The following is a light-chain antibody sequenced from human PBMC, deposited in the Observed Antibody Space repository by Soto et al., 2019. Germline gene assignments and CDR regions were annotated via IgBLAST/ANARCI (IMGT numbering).Light chain of an antibody. V-gene: IGLV1-51*01. J-gene: IGLJ1*01. CDR3: GTWDSSLSAV. CDR2: DNN. Sequence: QSVLTQPPSVSAAPGQKVTISCSGSSSNIGNNYVSWYQQLPGTAPKLPIYDNNKRPSGIPDRFSGSKSGTSATLGITGLQTGDEADYYCGTWDSSLSAVFGTGTKVTVL. CDR1: SSNIGNNY.